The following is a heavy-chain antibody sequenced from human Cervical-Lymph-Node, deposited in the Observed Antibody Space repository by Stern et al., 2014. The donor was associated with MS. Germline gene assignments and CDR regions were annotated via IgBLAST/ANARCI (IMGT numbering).Heavy chain of an antibody. V-gene: IGHV1-69*01. Sequence: VQLVESGAEVKRPGSSVTVSCKSSGDTFSDHSISWVRRAPGHGLAWVGGIITLFGATDYAQGFQCSVTITADESTTTAYMELSSLRSEDTAMYYCARGAYCGGDCYWGWFDSWGQGTLVTVSS. J-gene: IGHJ5*01. CDR2: IITLFGAT. CDR1: GDTFSDHS. CDR3: ARGAYCGGDCYWGWFDS. D-gene: IGHD2-21*02.